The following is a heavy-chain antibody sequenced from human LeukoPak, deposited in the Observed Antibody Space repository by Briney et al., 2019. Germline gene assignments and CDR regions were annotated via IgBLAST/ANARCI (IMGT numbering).Heavy chain of an antibody. D-gene: IGHD6-13*01. CDR1: GGSISSYF. V-gene: IGHV4-59*01. CDR2: IYDSWST. Sequence: SETLSLTCTVSGGSISSYFWGWLRQPPGKGLEWIGDIYDSWSTNYNPSLISRVTISVATPMHQFSLKLSCVTAAHAAVYYCAGEGSSRSDSFDPWGQGTLVTVSS. J-gene: IGHJ5*02. CDR3: AGEGSSRSDSFDP.